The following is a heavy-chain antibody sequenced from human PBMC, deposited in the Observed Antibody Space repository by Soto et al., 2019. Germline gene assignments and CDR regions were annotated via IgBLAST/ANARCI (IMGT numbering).Heavy chain of an antibody. CDR3: ARGRRGVGVVPSAIFDY. CDR1: GFTFSSYA. CDR2: ISYDGSNK. J-gene: IGHJ4*02. D-gene: IGHD2-2*01. Sequence: LRLSCAASGFTFSSYAMHWVRQAPGKGLEWVAVISYDGSNKYYADSVKGRFTISRDNPKNTLYLQMNSLRTEDTAVYYCARGRRGVGVVPSAIFDYWGQGTQVTVPS. V-gene: IGHV3-30-3*01.